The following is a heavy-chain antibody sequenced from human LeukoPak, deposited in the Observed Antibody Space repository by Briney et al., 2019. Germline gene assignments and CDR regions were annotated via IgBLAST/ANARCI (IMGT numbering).Heavy chain of an antibody. CDR2: INPSGGST. D-gene: IGHD6-19*01. V-gene: IGHV1-46*01. Sequence: ASVKVSCKASGYTFTDFYIHWVRQAPGQGLEWMGIINPSGGSTSYAQEFQDRATMARDTSTSTGYMYLSSLRSEDTAVYYCVRDRDAPGYSSGWRSYYYGMDVWGQGTTVTVSS. J-gene: IGHJ6*02. CDR1: GYTFTDFY. CDR3: VRDRDAPGYSSGWRSYYYGMDV.